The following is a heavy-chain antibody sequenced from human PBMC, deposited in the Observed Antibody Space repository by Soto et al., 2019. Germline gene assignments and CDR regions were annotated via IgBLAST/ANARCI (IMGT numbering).Heavy chain of an antibody. J-gene: IGHJ6*02. V-gene: IGHV4-31*03. Sequence: TLSLTCTVSGGSISSGGYYWSGIRQHPGKGLEWIGYIYYSGSTYYNPSLKSRVTISVDTSKNQFSLKLSSVTAADTAVYYCAIDGRPLTGYYLDGMDVWGQGTTVTVSS. CDR3: AIDGRPLTGYYLDGMDV. D-gene: IGHD3-9*01. CDR1: GGSISSGGYY. CDR2: IYYSGST.